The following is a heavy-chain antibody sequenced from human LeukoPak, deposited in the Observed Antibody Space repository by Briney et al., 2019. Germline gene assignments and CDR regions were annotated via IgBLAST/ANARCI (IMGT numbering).Heavy chain of an antibody. CDR1: GFTFSRHG. CDR2: ISPSGDIK. D-gene: IGHD3-3*01. CDR3: AKTPVRRFPLYFDY. Sequence: GGTLRLSCVASGFTFSRHGMNWVRQAPGKGLEWVSGISPSGDIKYYVDSVKGRFTISRDNSKNTLYLQMNSLRAEDTAVYYCAKTPVRRFPLYFDYWGQGTLVTVSS. J-gene: IGHJ4*02. V-gene: IGHV3-23*01.